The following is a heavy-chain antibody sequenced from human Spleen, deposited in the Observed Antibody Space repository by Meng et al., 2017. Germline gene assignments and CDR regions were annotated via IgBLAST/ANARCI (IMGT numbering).Heavy chain of an antibody. CDR2: NNPRDGDT. J-gene: IGHJ4*02. Sequence: VQSGAEVKKPGASVKVSCKASGDTFTYYHIHCVRQAPGQGIEWVGINNPRDGDTSYSQKLGCRGTLTRDTATSRAYMGLSSRTSGDTAVYYCVRERDATYYFHNWGQGTLVTVSS. D-gene: IGHD5-24*01. CDR3: VRERDATYYFHN. CDR1: GDTFTYYH. V-gene: IGHV1-46*04.